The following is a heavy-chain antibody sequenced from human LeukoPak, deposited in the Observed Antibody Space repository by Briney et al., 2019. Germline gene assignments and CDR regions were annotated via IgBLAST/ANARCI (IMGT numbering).Heavy chain of an antibody. V-gene: IGHV1-2*02. D-gene: IGHD2-2*01. J-gene: IGHJ3*02. CDR1: GYTFIGYY. Sequence: ASVKVSCKASGYTFIGYYMHWVRQAPGQGLEWMGWINPNSGGTNYAQKFQGRVNMTRDTSISTAYMELSRLSSDDTAVYYCARGSDIVVIDIWGQGTMVTVSS. CDR3: ARGSDIVVIDI. CDR2: INPNSGGT.